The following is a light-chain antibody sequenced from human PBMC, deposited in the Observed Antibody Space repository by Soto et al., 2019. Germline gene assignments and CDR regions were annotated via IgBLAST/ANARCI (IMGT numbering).Light chain of an antibody. Sequence: DIVMTQSPCTLSSSPGETATLSCRASQTVRSNYLAWYQHKPGQAPRLLIYGASSRATAIPDRFSGSGSGTDFTLTISIQEPEDLATYCCHQYGNSPYTFGQGTRL. J-gene: IGKJ2*01. V-gene: IGKV3-20*01. CDR2: GAS. CDR1: QTVRSNY. CDR3: HQYGNSPYT.